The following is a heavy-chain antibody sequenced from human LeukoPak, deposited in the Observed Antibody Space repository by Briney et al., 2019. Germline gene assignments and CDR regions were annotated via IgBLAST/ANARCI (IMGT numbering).Heavy chain of an antibody. Sequence: PSETLSLTCIVSGGSISNYYWSWIRQPPGKGLEWIGYIYYSGSTYYNPSLKSRVTISVDTSKNQFSLKLSSVTAADTAVYYCARVVNYYDSSGSFDYWGQGTLVTVSS. CDR1: GGSISNYY. V-gene: IGHV4-59*12. CDR2: IYYSGST. D-gene: IGHD3-22*01. J-gene: IGHJ4*02. CDR3: ARVVNYYDSSGSFDY.